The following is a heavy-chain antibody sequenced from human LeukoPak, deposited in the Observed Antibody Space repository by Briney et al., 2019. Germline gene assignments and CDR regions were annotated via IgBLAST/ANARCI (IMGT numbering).Heavy chain of an antibody. J-gene: IGHJ4*02. D-gene: IGHD6-19*01. CDR3: ARMYSSGWYYFEY. CDR1: GFTFSSYG. CDR2: IWYDGSNK. Sequence: PGRSLRLSCAASGFTFSSYGMHWVRQAPGKGLEWVAVIWYDGSNKYYADSVKGRFTISRDNSKNTLYLQMNSLRAEDTAVYYCARMYSSGWYYFEYWGQGALVTVSS. V-gene: IGHV3-33*01.